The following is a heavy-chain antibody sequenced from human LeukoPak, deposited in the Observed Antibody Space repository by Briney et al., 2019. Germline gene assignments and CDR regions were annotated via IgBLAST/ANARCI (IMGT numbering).Heavy chain of an antibody. J-gene: IGHJ4*02. V-gene: IGHV3-23*01. Sequence: GGSLRLSCAASGFIVSNNYINWVRQAPGKGLEWVSAISGSGGSTYYADSVNGRFTISRDNSKNTLYLQMNSLRAEDTAVYYCAKDPKNIVVVTAIEYYFDYWGQGTLVTVSS. CDR1: GFIVSNNY. CDR2: ISGSGGST. CDR3: AKDPKNIVVVTAIEYYFDY. D-gene: IGHD2-21*02.